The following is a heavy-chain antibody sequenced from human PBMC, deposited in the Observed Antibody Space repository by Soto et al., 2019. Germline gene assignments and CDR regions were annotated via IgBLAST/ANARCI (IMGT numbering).Heavy chain of an antibody. Sequence: HPGGSLRLSCAASGFTFSTYAMSWVRQAPGKGLEWVSVIGEGGFSTQYAASVKGRFTISRDNSKNMLYLQMNSLRSDDTAVYYCARDSITRVSSDVPGMDVWGQGTTVTVSS. J-gene: IGHJ6*02. D-gene: IGHD3-16*01. CDR3: ARDSITRVSSDVPGMDV. CDR1: GFTFSTYA. V-gene: IGHV3-23*01. CDR2: IGEGGFST.